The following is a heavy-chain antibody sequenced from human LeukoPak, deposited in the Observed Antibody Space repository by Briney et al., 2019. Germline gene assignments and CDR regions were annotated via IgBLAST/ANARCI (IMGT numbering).Heavy chain of an antibody. V-gene: IGHV3-21*01. CDR1: GFTFSSYT. CDR2: ISGDTTYI. J-gene: IGHJ3*01. CDR3: ARRGTDASFSFFDV. Sequence: GGSLRLSCAASGFTFSSYTMHWVRQIPGERPEWVSSISGDTTYIYYADSIKGRFTISRDNTNTSLFLQMNSLRAEDTATYFCARRGTDASFSFFDVWGQGTMVTVSS. D-gene: IGHD1-1*01.